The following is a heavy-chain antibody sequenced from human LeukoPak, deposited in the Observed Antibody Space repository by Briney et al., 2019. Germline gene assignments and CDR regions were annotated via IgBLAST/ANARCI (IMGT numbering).Heavy chain of an antibody. D-gene: IGHD2-2*01. V-gene: IGHV4-38-2*01. J-gene: IGHJ4*02. CDR3: ATLGYCSSTSCYQGY. CDR2: IYHSGST. Sequence: SETLSLTCAVSGYSISSGYYWGWIRQPPGQGLEWIGSIYHSGSTYYNPSLKSRVTISVDTSKNQFSLKLSSVTAADTAVYYCATLGYCSSTSCYQGYWGQGALVTVSS. CDR1: GYSISSGYY.